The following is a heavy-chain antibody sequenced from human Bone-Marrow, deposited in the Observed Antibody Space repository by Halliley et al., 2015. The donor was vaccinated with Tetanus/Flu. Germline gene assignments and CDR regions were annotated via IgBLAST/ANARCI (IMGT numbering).Heavy chain of an antibody. J-gene: IGHJ6*02. Sequence: AIGSYDENNKDYADSVKGRFTISRDNSKNTLFLQMSSLSIEDTAIYYCAKETAPANYYYYGLDVWGQGTTVIVSS. CDR2: GSYDENNK. D-gene: IGHD2-21*02. V-gene: IGHV3-30*15. CDR3: AKETAPANYYYYGLDV.